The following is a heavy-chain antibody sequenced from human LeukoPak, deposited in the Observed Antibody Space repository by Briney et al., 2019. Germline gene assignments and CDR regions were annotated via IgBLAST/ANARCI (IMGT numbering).Heavy chain of an antibody. J-gene: IGHJ4*02. D-gene: IGHD3-22*01. CDR3: ARGRPDPQNSDYWDY. CDR1: RGSISTYY. CDR2: IHYTGRT. V-gene: IGHV4-59*13. Sequence: PSETLSLTCTISRGSISTYYWSWIRQTPGTTLEWIGNIHYTGRTRYNPSLESRVTMSLDTPQNEFSLRLTSMTAADSAVYYCARGRPDPQNSDYWDYWGQGILVTVSS.